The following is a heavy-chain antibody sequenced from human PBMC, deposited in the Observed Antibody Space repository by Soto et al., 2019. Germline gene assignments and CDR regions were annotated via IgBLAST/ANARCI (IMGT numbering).Heavy chain of an antibody. D-gene: IGHD1-26*01. CDR3: AKGYYDAFDX. CDR1: GFTFSAYH. V-gene: IGHV3-48*02. J-gene: IGHJ3*02. CDR2: ISSSSSTI. Sequence: GGSLRLSCAASGFTFSAYHMNWVRQAPGKGLEWVSYISSSSSTIYYADSVKGRFTISRDNAKNSLYLQMNSLRDEDTAVYYCAKGYYDAFDXWGQGTMVTVSS.